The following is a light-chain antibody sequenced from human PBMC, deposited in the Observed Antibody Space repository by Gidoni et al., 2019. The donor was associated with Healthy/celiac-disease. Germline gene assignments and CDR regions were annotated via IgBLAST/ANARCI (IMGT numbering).Light chain of an antibody. CDR3: QQYYSTPRFT. Sequence: DIVMTQSPDSLAVSLGERATINCKSSQSVLYSSNNKHYLAWYQQQPGQPPKLRIYWASTRESGVPYRFSGSGSGTDFTLTISGLQAEDVAVYYCQQYYSTPRFTFGGGTKVEIK. J-gene: IGKJ4*01. CDR1: QSVLYSSNNKHY. CDR2: WAS. V-gene: IGKV4-1*01.